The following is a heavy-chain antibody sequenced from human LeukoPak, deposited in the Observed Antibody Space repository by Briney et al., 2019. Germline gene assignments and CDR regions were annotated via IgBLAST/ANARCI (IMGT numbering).Heavy chain of an antibody. CDR1: GGSISSYY. CDR3: ARSRLRLEELSN. V-gene: IGHV4-59*01. CDR2: IYYSGST. Sequence: SETLSLTCTVSGGSISSYYWSWIRQPPGKGLEWIGYIYYSGSTNYNPSLKSRVTISVDTSKNQFSLKLSSVTAADTAVYYCARSRLRLEELSNWGQGTLVTVSS. J-gene: IGHJ4*02. D-gene: IGHD3-16*02.